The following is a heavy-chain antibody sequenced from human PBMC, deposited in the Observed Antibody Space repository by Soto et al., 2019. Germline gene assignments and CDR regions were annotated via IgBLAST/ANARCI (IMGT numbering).Heavy chain of an antibody. D-gene: IGHD5-18*01. J-gene: IGHJ6*02. CDR2: IRSKTYGGKR. V-gene: IGHV3-49*05. CDR3: SREEDTVMANGAYGMDV. CDR1: GFTFGDYA. Sequence: EVQLVESGGGLVKPGRSLRLSCTVSGFTFGDYAMNWFRQAPGKGLEWVGFIRSKTYGGKREYAASVKGRFTISRDDSQDIAYLQMNNLKTEDTAVYYCSREEDTVMANGAYGMDVWGQGTTVTVSS.